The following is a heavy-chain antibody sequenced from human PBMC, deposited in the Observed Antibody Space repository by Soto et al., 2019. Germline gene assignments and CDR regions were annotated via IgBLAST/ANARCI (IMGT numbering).Heavy chain of an antibody. D-gene: IGHD3-10*01. CDR2: INPNSGGT. V-gene: IGHV1-2*04. Sequence: XSVKDSCKASGYTFTGYYMHWVRQAPVQGLEWMGWINPNSGGTNYAQKFQGWVTMTRDTSISTAYMELSRLRSDDTAVYYCARAAGDYYYYYGMDVWGQGTTVTVSS. J-gene: IGHJ6*02. CDR1: GYTFTGYY. CDR3: ARAAGDYYYYYGMDV.